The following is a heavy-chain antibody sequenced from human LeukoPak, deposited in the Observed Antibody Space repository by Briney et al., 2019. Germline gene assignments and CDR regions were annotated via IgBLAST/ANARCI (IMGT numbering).Heavy chain of an antibody. Sequence: SSETLSLTCTVSGGSISSHYWSWIRQPPGKGLEWIGYIYYSGSTNYNPSLKSRVTISVDTSKNQFSLKLSSVTAADTAVYYCARRLGYCSSTSCYAGNWFDPWGQGTLVTVSS. V-gene: IGHV4-59*11. D-gene: IGHD2-2*01. J-gene: IGHJ5*02. CDR1: GGSISSHY. CDR2: IYYSGST. CDR3: ARRLGYCSSTSCYAGNWFDP.